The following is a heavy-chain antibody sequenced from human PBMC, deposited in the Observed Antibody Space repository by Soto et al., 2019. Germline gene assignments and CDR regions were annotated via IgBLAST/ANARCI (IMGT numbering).Heavy chain of an antibody. CDR1: GGTFSSYA. CDR3: AREGSPPCSGGSCYRRYLDY. Sequence: QVQLVQSGAEVKKPGSSVKVSCKASGGTFSSYAISWVRQAPGHGLEWMGGLIPIFGTANYAEKFQGRVTITAAESTSPAYMELSSLRSEDTAVYYCAREGSPPCSGGSCYRRYLDYWGQGTLVTVSS. J-gene: IGHJ4*02. CDR2: LIPIFGTA. D-gene: IGHD2-15*01. V-gene: IGHV1-69*01.